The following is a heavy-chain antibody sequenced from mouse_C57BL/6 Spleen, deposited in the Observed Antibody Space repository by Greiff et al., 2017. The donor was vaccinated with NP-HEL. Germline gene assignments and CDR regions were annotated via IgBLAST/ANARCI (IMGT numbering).Heavy chain of an antibody. Sequence: EVQLQQSGPELVKPGASVKISCKASGYTFTDYYMNWVKQSHGQSLEWIGDINPNNGGTSYNQKFKGKATLTVDKSSSTAYMELRSLTSEDSAVYYCARSHDYDGAWFAYWGQGTLVTVSA. CDR2: INPNNGGT. V-gene: IGHV1-26*01. J-gene: IGHJ3*01. CDR1: GYTFTDYY. CDR3: ARSHDYDGAWFAY. D-gene: IGHD2-4*01.